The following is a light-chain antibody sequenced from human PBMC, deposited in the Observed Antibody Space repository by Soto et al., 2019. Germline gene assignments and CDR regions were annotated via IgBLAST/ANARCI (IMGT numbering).Light chain of an antibody. CDR3: AAWDDSLSGPV. J-gene: IGLJ1*01. CDR2: RNN. V-gene: IGLV1-47*01. Sequence: QSVLTQPPSASGTPGQRVTISCSGSSSNIGSNYVYWYQQLPGTAPKLLIYRNNQRPSGVPDRFSGSKSGTSASLAISELRSEDEADYYCAAWDDSLSGPVFGTGTKVTVL. CDR1: SSNIGSNY.